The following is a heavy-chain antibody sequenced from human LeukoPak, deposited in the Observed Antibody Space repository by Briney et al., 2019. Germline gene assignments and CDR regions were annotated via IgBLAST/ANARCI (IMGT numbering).Heavy chain of an antibody. CDR3: AREGIVVVVAAFDY. V-gene: IGHV1-2*02. CDR2: INPNSGGT. D-gene: IGHD2-15*01. J-gene: IGHJ4*02. CDR1: GYTFTGYY. Sequence: ASLKVSCKASGYTFTGYYMHWVRQAPGQGLEWMGWINPNSGGTNYAQKFQGRVTMTRDTSISTAYMELSRLRSDDTAVYYCAREGIVVVVAAFDYWGQGTLVTVSS.